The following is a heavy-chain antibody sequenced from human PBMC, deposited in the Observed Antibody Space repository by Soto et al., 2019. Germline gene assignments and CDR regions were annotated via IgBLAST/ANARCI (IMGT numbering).Heavy chain of an antibody. D-gene: IGHD2-2*01. CDR2: ISAYNGNT. Sequence: EASVKVSCKASGYTFTSYGISWVRQAPGQGLEWMGWISAYNGNTNYAQKLQGRVTMTTDTSTSTAYMELRSLRSDDTAVYYCARDSYCSSTSGYAVVSHYWGQGTLVIVSS. V-gene: IGHV1-18*01. CDR1: GYTFTSYG. CDR3: ARDSYCSSTSGYAVVSHY. J-gene: IGHJ4*02.